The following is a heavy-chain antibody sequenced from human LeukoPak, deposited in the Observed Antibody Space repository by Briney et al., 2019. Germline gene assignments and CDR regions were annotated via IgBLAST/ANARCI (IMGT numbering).Heavy chain of an antibody. V-gene: IGHV4-34*01. J-gene: IGHJ5*02. CDR2: INHSGST. D-gene: IGHD3-10*01. Sequence: SETLSLTCAVYGGSFSGYYWSWIRQPPGKGLEWIGEINHSGSTNYNPSLKSRVTISVDTSKNQFSLKLSSVTAADTAVYYCARQSRQPLLWFGELLAHLNWLDPWGQGTLVTVSS. CDR3: ARQSRQPLLWFGELLAHLNWLDP. CDR1: GGSFSGYY.